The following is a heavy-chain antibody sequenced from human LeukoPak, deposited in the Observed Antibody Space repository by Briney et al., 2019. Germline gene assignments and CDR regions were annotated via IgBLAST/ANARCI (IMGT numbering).Heavy chain of an antibody. CDR2: ISDSGGNT. CDR1: GFTFNSYA. CDR3: ARHRSSWLIDY. J-gene: IGHJ4*02. D-gene: IGHD6-6*01. Sequence: GGSLRLSCAASGFTFNSYAMSWVHQAPWERLQWVSGISDSGGNTYYADSVRGRFTISRDNSKNTLYLQMNSLRAEDTAVYYCARHRSSWLIDYWGQGTLVTVSS. V-gene: IGHV3-23*01.